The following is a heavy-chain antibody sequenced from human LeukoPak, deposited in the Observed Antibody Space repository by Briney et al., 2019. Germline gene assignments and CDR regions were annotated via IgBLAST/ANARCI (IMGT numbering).Heavy chain of an antibody. CDR2: IYPGDSDT. CDR3: AGSNVGLQQLTDFAY. Sequence: GESLKIPCNASGYSFTSYCISWVRHMPGKGLEWMGIIYPGDSDTRYSPSFQGQVTISADKSISTTSLQWSSLKGSDTPTYYCAGSNVGLQQLTDFAYWGQGTLVTVSS. CDR1: GYSFTSYC. D-gene: IGHD6-13*01. V-gene: IGHV5-51*01. J-gene: IGHJ4*02.